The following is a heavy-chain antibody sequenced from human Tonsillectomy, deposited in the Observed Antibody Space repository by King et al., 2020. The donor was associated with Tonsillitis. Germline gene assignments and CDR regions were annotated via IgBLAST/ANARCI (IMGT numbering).Heavy chain of an antibody. V-gene: IGHV1-18*04. CDR2: ISVYSGNT. CDR1: GYTFTNDG. Sequence: VQLVQSGAEVKKPGASVKVSCQASGYTFTNDGITWVRQAPGQGLEWMGWISVYSGNTDYAQKLQGRVTMTADTSTTTAYMELRGLTSDDTAVYYCARVLSGSYRYYFDYWGQGTLGTVSS. J-gene: IGHJ4*02. CDR3: ARVLSGSYRYYFDY. D-gene: IGHD1-26*01.